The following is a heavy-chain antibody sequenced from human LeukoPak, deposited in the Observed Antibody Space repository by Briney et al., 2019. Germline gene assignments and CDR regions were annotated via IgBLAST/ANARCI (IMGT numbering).Heavy chain of an antibody. CDR2: IDYSGTT. Sequence: SETLPLTCTVSGGSISSGGYYWSWIRQPPGRGLEWIGYIDYSGTTYYNPSLKSRVTISGDRSKNHLSLKLNSVTAADTAVYYCARAQYDFLTGYRYYYYYMDVWGKGTTVTVSS. J-gene: IGHJ6*03. CDR1: GGSISSGGYY. V-gene: IGHV4-30-2*01. CDR3: ARAQYDFLTGYRYYYYYMDV. D-gene: IGHD3/OR15-3a*01.